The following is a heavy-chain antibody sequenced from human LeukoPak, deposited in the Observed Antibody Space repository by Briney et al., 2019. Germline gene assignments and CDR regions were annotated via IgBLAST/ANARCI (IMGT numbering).Heavy chain of an antibody. J-gene: IGHJ4*02. Sequence: GGSLRLSCAASGFTFSSYAMSWVRQAPGKGLEWVSAISGSGGSTYYADSVKGRFTISRDNSKNTLYLQMNSLSAEDTAVYYCATRLDIVATSDYWGQGTLVTVSS. V-gene: IGHV3-23*01. CDR2: ISGSGGST. D-gene: IGHD5-12*01. CDR1: GFTFSSYA. CDR3: ATRLDIVATSDY.